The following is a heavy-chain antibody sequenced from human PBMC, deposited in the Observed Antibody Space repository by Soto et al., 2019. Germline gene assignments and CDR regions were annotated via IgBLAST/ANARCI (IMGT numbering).Heavy chain of an antibody. V-gene: IGHV1-18*01. D-gene: IGHD3-10*01. Sequence: ASVNVSCKASGYTFTSYGISWVRQAPGQGLEWMGWISAYNGNTNYAQKLQGRVTMTTDTSTSTAYMELRSLRSDDTAVYYCARDMVRGVPTLGGDAFDIWGQGTMVTVSS. CDR2: ISAYNGNT. CDR3: ARDMVRGVPTLGGDAFDI. CDR1: GYTFTSYG. J-gene: IGHJ3*02.